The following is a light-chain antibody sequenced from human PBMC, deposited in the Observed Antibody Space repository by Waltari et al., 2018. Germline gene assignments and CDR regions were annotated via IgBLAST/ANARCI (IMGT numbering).Light chain of an antibody. V-gene: IGLV1-44*01. CDR3: AAWDDSLNGLVV. J-gene: IGLJ2*01. Sequence: QSVLTQPPSASGTPGQRVHISCSGSSSNIGSNPVNWYQQLPGTAPKSLVYSNNQRPSGVPDRFSGSKSGTSASLAISGLQSEDEADYYCAAWDDSLNGLVVFGGGTKLTVL. CDR2: SNN. CDR1: SSNIGSNP.